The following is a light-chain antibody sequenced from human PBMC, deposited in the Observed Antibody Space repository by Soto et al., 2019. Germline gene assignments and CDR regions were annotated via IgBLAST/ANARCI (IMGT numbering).Light chain of an antibody. J-gene: IGKJ1*01. CDR1: QGVNND. CDR2: GAS. Sequence: EIVMTQSPATLSVSPGERATLSCRASQGVNNDLAWYQQKPGQAPRLLIYGASTRATGVPARFSGSGSGTEFTLTISSLQSEDFTVYYCQQYNNWRRTFGQGTKVEIK. CDR3: QQYNNWRRT. V-gene: IGKV3-15*01.